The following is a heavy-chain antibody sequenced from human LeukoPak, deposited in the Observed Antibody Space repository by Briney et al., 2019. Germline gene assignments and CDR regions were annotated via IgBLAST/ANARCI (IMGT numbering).Heavy chain of an antibody. CDR2: IKSKTDGGTT. CDR3: TTEYYDILTGYYRYY. CDR1: GXTFSNAW. V-gene: IGHV3-15*01. J-gene: IGHJ4*02. D-gene: IGHD3-9*01. Sequence: KPGGSLRLSCAASGXTFSNAWMSWVRQAPGKGLEWVGRIKSKTDGGTTDYAAPVKGRFTISRDDSKNTLYLQMNSLKTEDTAVYYCTTEYYDILTGYYRYYWGQGTLVTVSS.